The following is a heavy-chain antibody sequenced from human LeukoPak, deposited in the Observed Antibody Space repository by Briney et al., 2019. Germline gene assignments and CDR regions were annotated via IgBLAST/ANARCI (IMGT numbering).Heavy chain of an antibody. CDR1: GGSFSGYY. J-gene: IGHJ4*01. CDR3: ARAYGGRFDY. CDR2: IDQGGGT. V-gene: IGHV4-34*01. D-gene: IGHD4/OR15-4a*01. Sequence: SETLSLTCAVYGGSFSGYYWSWISQPPGEGLEWIGEIDQGGGTNHNPSLKSRVTLSVDRSKSQFSLRLRSVTAADTALYYCARAYGGRFDYWGHGALVTVSS.